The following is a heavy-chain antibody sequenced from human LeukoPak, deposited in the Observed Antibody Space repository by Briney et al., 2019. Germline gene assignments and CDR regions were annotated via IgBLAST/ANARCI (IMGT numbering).Heavy chain of an antibody. Sequence: LGGSLRLSCAASGFRFSSYWMNWVRQAPGKGLEWVAYIKEDGSEKYYLSSVRGRFTISRDNAKNSLYLQMSGLRVEDTAVYFCARPRRQWLLLDAFDLWGQGTMVTVSS. J-gene: IGHJ3*01. V-gene: IGHV3-7*01. D-gene: IGHD6-19*01. CDR3: ARPRRQWLLLDAFDL. CDR1: GFRFSSYW. CDR2: IKEDGSEK.